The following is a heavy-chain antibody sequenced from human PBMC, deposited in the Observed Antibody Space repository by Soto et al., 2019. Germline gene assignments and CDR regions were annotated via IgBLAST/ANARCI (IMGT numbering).Heavy chain of an antibody. CDR1: GGSISSGDYY. D-gene: IGHD3-10*01. CDR2: IYYSGST. CDR3: XRGSLLWFGEFVGYFDY. Sequence: SETLSLTCTVSGGSISSGDYYWSWIRQPPGKGLEWIGYIYYSGSTYYNPSLKSRVTISVDTSKNQFSLKLSSVTAADTAVYYCXRGSLLWFGEFVGYFDYWGQGTLVTVSS. V-gene: IGHV4-30-4*01. J-gene: IGHJ4*02.